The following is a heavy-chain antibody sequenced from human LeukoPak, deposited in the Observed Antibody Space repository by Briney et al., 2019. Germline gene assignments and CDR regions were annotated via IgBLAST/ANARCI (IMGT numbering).Heavy chain of an antibody. J-gene: IGHJ4*02. CDR2: ISWNSGSI. CDR3: AREAIGRITIFGVVSGNFDY. V-gene: IGHV3-9*01. Sequence: GRSLRLSCAASGFTFDDYAMHWVRQAPGKGLEWVSGISWNSGSIGYADSVKGRFTISRDNAKNSLYLQMNSLRAEDAAVYYCAREAIGRITIFGVVSGNFDYWGQGTLVTVSS. D-gene: IGHD3-3*01. CDR1: GFTFDDYA.